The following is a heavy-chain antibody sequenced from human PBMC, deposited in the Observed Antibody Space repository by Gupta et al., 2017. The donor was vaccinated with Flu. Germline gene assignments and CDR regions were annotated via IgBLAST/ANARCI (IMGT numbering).Heavy chain of an antibody. Sequence: EVQLVETGGGLIQPGGSLRLSCAASGFTVSSNYMSWVRQAPGKGLEWVSVIYSGGSTYYADSVKGRFTISRDDSKNTLYLQMNSLRAEDTAVYYCARDRYQLLYGDRYGMDVWGQGTTVTVSS. D-gene: IGHD2-2*02. CDR2: IYSGGST. CDR3: ARDRYQLLYGDRYGMDV. CDR1: GFTVSSNY. J-gene: IGHJ6*02. V-gene: IGHV3-53*02.